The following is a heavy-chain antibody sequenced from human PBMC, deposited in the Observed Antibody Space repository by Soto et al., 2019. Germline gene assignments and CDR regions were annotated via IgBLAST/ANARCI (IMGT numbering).Heavy chain of an antibody. J-gene: IGHJ5*02. V-gene: IGHV4-39*07. Sequence: SSETLSLTCTVSVGSISSSSYYWGWIRQPAGKGLEWIGSIYSSWSTYYNPSPQSRVTISMDTSKNQLSLKVTSMTAADTAVYYCARDMHAGFTHYFDTWGQGTLVTVSS. CDR3: ARDMHAGFTHYFDT. CDR2: IYSSWST. CDR1: VGSISSSSYY. D-gene: IGHD1-26*01.